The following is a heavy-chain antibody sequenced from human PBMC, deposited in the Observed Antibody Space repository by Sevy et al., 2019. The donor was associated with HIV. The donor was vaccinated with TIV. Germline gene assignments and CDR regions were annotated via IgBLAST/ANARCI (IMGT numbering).Heavy chain of an antibody. CDR1: GFTVSSNY. CDR2: IYSGGTT. J-gene: IGHJ3*02. V-gene: IGHV3-53*01. Sequence: GGSLRLSCAASGFTVSSNYMSWVRQAPGKGLEWVSVIYSGGTTYYADSVKGRFTISRDNSKNTLYLQMNRLRAEDTAVDYCARAHSLIELDAFDIWGQGTMVSFS. D-gene: IGHD2-21*01. CDR3: ARAHSLIELDAFDI.